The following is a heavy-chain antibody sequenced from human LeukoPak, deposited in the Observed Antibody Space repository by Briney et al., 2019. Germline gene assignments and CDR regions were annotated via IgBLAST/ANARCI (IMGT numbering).Heavy chain of an antibody. V-gene: IGHV3-66*01. Sequence: HPGGSLRLSCAASGFSVSINYMSWVRQAPGTGLEWVSVIYSGGSTYYADSVKGRFTISRDNSMNTLYLQMNSLRAEDTAVYYCARAGHSGSYMEYVGMDVWGQGTTVTVSS. D-gene: IGHD1-26*01. CDR2: IYSGGST. CDR3: ARAGHSGSYMEYVGMDV. J-gene: IGHJ6*02. CDR1: GFSVSINY.